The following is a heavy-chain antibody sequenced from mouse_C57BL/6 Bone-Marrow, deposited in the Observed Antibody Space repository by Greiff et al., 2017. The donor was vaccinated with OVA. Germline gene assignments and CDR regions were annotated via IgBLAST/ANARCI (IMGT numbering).Heavy chain of an antibody. V-gene: IGHV2-9-1*01. CDR1: GFSLTSYA. CDR2: IWPGGGT. J-gene: IGHJ2*01. Sequence: QVQLKQSGPGLVAPSQSLSITCTVSGFSLTSYAISWVRQPPGKGLEWLGVIWPGGGTNYNSALKSRLSISKDNSKSQVFLKMNSLQTDDTARYYCARSYYSDYWGQGTTLTVSS. CDR3: ARSYYSDY.